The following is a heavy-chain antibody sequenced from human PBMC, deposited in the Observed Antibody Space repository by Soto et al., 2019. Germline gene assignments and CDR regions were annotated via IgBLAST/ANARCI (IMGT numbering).Heavy chain of an antibody. Sequence: QPGGSLRLSCAASGFTFSSYAMSWVRQAPGKGLEWVSAISGSGGSTYYADSVKGRFTISRDNSKNTLYLQMNSLRAEDTAVYYCAKDLYILGPVEYYFDYSGQGTLVTVSA. CDR1: GFTFSSYA. D-gene: IGHD2-2*02. V-gene: IGHV3-23*01. CDR3: AKDLYILGPVEYYFDY. CDR2: ISGSGGST. J-gene: IGHJ4*02.